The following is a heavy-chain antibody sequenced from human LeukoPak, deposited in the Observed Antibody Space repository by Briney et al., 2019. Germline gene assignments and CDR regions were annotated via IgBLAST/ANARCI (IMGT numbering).Heavy chain of an antibody. CDR1: GYTFTTYD. V-gene: IGHV1-8*01. J-gene: IGHJ6*03. Sequence: ASVKVSCKASGYTFTTYDINWVRQATGQGLEWMGWMNPNSGNTGYAQKFQGRVTITRNTSISTAYMELSSLRSEDTAVYYCARETVSYSNYELDYYYYMDVWGKGTTVTVSS. CDR2: MNPNSGNT. D-gene: IGHD4-11*01. CDR3: ARETVSYSNYELDYYYYMDV.